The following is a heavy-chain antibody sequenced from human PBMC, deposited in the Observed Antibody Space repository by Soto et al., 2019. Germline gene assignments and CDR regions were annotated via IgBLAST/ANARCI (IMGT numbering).Heavy chain of an antibody. Sequence: WASVKVSCKASGGTFSSYAISWVRQAPGQGLEWMGGIIPIFGTANYAQKFQGRVTITADESTSTAYMELSRLRSDDTAVCYCARGEVGATTSDYFDYWGQGTLVTVSS. J-gene: IGHJ4*02. CDR2: IIPIFGTA. V-gene: IGHV1-69*13. CDR3: ARGEVGATTSDYFDY. CDR1: GGTFSSYA. D-gene: IGHD1-26*01.